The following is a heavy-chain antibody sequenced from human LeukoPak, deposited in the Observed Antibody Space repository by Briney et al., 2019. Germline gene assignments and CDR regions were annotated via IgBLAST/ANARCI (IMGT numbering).Heavy chain of an antibody. J-gene: IGHJ4*02. Sequence: SETLSLTCTVSGGSISSSSYYWGWIRLPPGKGLEWIGSIYYSGSTYYNPSLKSRVTISVDTSKSQFSLKLSSVTAADTAVYYCAGRAIASSTIDYWGQGTLVTVSS. CDR1: GGSISSSSYY. CDR2: IYYSGST. V-gene: IGHV4-39*01. D-gene: IGHD2-2*01. CDR3: AGRAIASSTIDY.